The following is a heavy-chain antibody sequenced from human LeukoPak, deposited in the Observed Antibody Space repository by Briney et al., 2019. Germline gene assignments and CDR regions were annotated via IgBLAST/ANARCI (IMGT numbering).Heavy chain of an antibody. CDR2: INHSGST. CDR3: ARGPSRGITMIVVNVWFDP. CDR1: GGSFSGYY. J-gene: IGHJ5*02. D-gene: IGHD3-22*01. V-gene: IGHV4-34*01. Sequence: PSETLSLTCAVYGGSFSGYYWSWIRQPPGKGLEWIGEINHSGSTNYNPSLKSRVTISVDRSKNQFSLKLSSVTAADTAVYYCARGPSRGITMIVVNVWFDPWGQGTLVTVSS.